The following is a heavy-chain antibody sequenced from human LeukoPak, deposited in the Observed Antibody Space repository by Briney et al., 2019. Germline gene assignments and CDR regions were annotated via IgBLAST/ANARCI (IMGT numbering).Heavy chain of an antibody. J-gene: IGHJ5*02. V-gene: IGHV1-2*02. CDR2: INPNSGGT. Sequence: ASVKVSCKASGYTFTGYYMHWVRRAPGQGPEWMGWINPNSGGTNYAQKFQGRVTMTRDTSLGTVYMELSRLRSDDTAVYYCATQATSGWHFSWGQGTLVTVSS. CDR1: GYTFTGYY. CDR3: ATQATSGWHFS. D-gene: IGHD6-19*01.